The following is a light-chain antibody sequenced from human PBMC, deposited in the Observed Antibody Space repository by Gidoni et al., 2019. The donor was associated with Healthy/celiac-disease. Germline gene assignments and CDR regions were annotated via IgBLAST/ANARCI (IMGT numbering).Light chain of an antibody. CDR3: QSYDSSLSGHVV. V-gene: IGLV1-40*01. J-gene: IGLJ2*01. CDR1: SSNIGAGYD. CDR2: GNS. Sequence: QSVLTQPPSVSRAPGQMVTISCPGSSSNIGAGYDVHWYQQLPGTAPKLLIYGNSNRPSGVPDRFSGSKSGTSASLAITGLQAEDEADYYCQSYDSSLSGHVVFGGGTKLTVL.